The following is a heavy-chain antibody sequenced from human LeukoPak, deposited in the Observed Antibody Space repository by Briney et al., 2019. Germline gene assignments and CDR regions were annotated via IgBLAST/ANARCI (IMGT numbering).Heavy chain of an antibody. V-gene: IGHV1-69*13. D-gene: IGHD4-17*01. CDR1: GGTFSSYA. Sequence: SVKVSCKASGGTFSSYAISWVRQAPGQGLEWMGGIIPIFGTANYAQKFQGRVTITADESTSTAYMEPSSLRSEDTAVYYCARDNREGILSHDYGDQSFDGDYWGQGTLVTVSS. J-gene: IGHJ4*02. CDR2: IIPIFGTA. CDR3: ARDNREGILSHDYGDQSFDGDY.